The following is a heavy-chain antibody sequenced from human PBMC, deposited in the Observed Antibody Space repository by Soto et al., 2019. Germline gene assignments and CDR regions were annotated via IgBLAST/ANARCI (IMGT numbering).Heavy chain of an antibody. Sequence: SETLSLTCAVYGGSFSGYYWSWIRQPPGKGLEWIGDINHSGRTNYNPSLKSRVSISGDTSENHFSLKLSSVTAADTAVYYCARGKMGTYYDSSGYHYYYHGMDVWGQGTTVTVSS. CDR3: ARGKMGTYYDSSGYHYYYHGMDV. CDR2: INHSGRT. CDR1: GGSFSGYY. V-gene: IGHV4-34*01. D-gene: IGHD3-22*01. J-gene: IGHJ6*01.